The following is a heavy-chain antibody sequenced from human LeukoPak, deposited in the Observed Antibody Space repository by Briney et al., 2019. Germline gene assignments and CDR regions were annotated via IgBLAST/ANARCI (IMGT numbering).Heavy chain of an antibody. CDR3: ARCVKVAGYYYYGMDV. CDR1: GFSFSSFE. V-gene: IGHV3-48*03. J-gene: IGHJ6*02. Sequence: PGGSLRLSCAASGFSFSSFEMNWVRQDPGKGLEWVSYTSSSGLTIYYADSVKGRFTISRDNAKNSLYLQMNSLRSEDTAVYYCARCVKVAGYYYYGMDVWGQGTTVTVSS. CDR2: TSSSGLTI. D-gene: IGHD6-19*01.